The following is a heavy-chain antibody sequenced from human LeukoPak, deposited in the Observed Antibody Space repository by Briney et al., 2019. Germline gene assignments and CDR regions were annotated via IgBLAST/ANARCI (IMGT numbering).Heavy chain of an antibody. D-gene: IGHD5-12*01. V-gene: IGHV3-53*01. J-gene: IGHJ4*02. CDR1: GFTVRSNY. CDR2: IYNDGRT. Sequence: GGSLRLSCAGSGFTVRSNYMSWFRQAPGKGLEWASVIYNDGRTYYADSVKGRFIISKDISKNTLYLQMNNLRADDTAVYYCARESGYAVGDFWGRGTLVTVSS. CDR3: ARESGYAVGDF.